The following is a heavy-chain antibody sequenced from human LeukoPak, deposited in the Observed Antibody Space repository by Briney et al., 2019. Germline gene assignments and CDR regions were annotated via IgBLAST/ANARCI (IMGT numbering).Heavy chain of an antibody. J-gene: IGHJ4*02. CDR3: AREHFDY. CDR1: GYSISSNYY. Sequence: SETLSLTCAVSGYSISSNYYWGWIRQPPGKGLEWIGCFYHSENTYYNPSLKSRVTISVDTSKNQFSLKLSSVTAADTAVYYCAREHFDYWGQGALVTVSS. CDR2: FYHSENT. V-gene: IGHV4-38-2*02.